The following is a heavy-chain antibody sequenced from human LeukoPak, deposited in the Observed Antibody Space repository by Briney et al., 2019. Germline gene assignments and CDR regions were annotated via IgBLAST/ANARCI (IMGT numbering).Heavy chain of an antibody. J-gene: IGHJ3*01. D-gene: IGHD3-22*01. Sequence: GVSLRLSCATSGFTFDDYGMNWVRQVPGKGLEWVSNINWNGNNVDYADPVKGRFTISRDKAKNSLHLQMNRLRAEDTAVYYCARVRKQYYYDNSHHRDASDVWGQGTMVIASS. CDR1: GFTFDDYG. CDR3: ARVRKQYYYDNSHHRDASDV. V-gene: IGHV3-20*04. CDR2: INWNGNNV.